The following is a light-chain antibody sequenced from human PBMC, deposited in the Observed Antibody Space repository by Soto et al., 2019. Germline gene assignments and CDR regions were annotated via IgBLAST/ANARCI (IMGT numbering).Light chain of an antibody. J-gene: IGKJ1*01. CDR1: QSVGSTF. CDR3: GQFVSAPPRT. V-gene: IGKV3-20*01. CDR2: GVS. Sequence: EIVLTQSPGTLSLSPGERATLSCRASQSVGSTFLAWYQQKPGQAPRLLIYGVSTRATGLPDGFSGSWSGTDFTLSISRLGPEDFAVYYCGQFVSAPPRTFGQGTKVQIK.